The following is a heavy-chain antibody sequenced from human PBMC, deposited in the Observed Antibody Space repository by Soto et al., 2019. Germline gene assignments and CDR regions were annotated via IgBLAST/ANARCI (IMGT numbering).Heavy chain of an antibody. J-gene: IGHJ5*02. CDR3: VRDGTKTLRDWFDP. CDR1: WGSIRGFY. V-gene: IGHV4-4*07. Sequence: PSEPLSLTCTVSWGSIRGFYWGWIRKSAGKGLEWIGRIYATGTTDYNPSLKSRVMMSVDTSKKQFSLKLRSVTAADTAVYYCVRDGTKTLRDWFDPWGQGISVTVSS. D-gene: IGHD1-1*01. CDR2: IYATGTT.